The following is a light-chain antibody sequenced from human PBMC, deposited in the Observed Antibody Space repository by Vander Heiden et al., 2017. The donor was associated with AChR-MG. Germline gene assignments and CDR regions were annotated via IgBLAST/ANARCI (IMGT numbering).Light chain of an antibody. CDR3: TSYTSTSLVV. CDR2: DVN. CDR1: SGDGDDYKY. Sequence: QSALTQPASVSGSPGQSITISCTGTSGDGDDYKYVSWYQQHPGKAPKLLIYDVNNRPSGVSNRFSGSKSGNTASLTISGLQAEDEADYYCTSYTSTSLVVFGGGTKLTVV. J-gene: IGLJ2*01. V-gene: IGLV2-14*01.